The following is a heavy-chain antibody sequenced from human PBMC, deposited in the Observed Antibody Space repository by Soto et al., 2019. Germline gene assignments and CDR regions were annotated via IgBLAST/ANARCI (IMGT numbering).Heavy chain of an antibody. CDR1: SDSIAGENW. CDR2: VFHTGGT. J-gene: IGHJ4*02. V-gene: IGHV4-4*02. D-gene: IGHD6-19*01. Sequence: QVQLQESGPGLVKPSETLSLTCTVSSDSIAGENWWSWVRQPPGLGLEWIGEVFHTGGTNYNPSLKSRVTMEVDKSKNQFSLKLISATAADTAVYYCARVFSSGSGWMYYFDFWGQGTQVSVSS. CDR3: ARVFSSGSGWMYYFDF.